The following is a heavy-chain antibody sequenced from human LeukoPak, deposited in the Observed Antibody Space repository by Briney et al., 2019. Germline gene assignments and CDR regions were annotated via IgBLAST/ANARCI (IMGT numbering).Heavy chain of an antibody. Sequence: GESLKISCKGSGYSFTSYWIGWVRQMPGKGLEWMGIIYPGDSDTRYSLSFQGQVTISADKSISTAYLQWSSLKASDTAMYYCATHSIAALADYYYGMDVWGQGTTVTVSS. D-gene: IGHD6-6*01. CDR2: IYPGDSDT. J-gene: IGHJ6*02. CDR3: ATHSIAALADYYYGMDV. V-gene: IGHV5-51*01. CDR1: GYSFTSYW.